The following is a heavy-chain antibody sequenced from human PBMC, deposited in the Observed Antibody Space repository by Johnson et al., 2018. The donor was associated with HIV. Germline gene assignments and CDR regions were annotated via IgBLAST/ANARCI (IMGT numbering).Heavy chain of an antibody. V-gene: IGHV3-64*04. J-gene: IGHJ3*02. CDR3: AREAYAAGAFDI. CDR1: GFSFNSYA. D-gene: IGHD3-16*01. Sequence: QMQLVESGGGVVQPGRSLRLSCAASGFSFNSYAMHWVRQAPGKGLEWVSAISGSGGSTYYADSVKGRFTISRDNSKNTLYLKMNSLRAEDTAVYSCAREAYAAGAFDIWGQGTMVTVSS. CDR2: ISGSGGST.